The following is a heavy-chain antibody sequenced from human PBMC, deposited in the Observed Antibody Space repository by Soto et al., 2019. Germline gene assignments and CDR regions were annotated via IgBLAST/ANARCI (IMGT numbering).Heavy chain of an antibody. CDR3: ARGLRRIAAAGNLQTFQH. D-gene: IGHD6-13*01. J-gene: IGHJ1*01. CDR1: GGSFSGYY. Sequence: SETLSLTCAVYGGSFSGYYWSWIRQPPGKGLEWIGEINHSGSTNYNPSLKSRVTITVDTSKDQFSLKLSSVTAAYTAVYYCARGLRRIAAAGNLQTFQHWGQGTLVTVSS. CDR2: INHSGST. V-gene: IGHV4-34*01.